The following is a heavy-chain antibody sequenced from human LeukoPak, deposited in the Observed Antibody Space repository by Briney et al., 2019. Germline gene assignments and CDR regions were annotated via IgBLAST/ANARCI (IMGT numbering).Heavy chain of an antibody. J-gene: IGHJ4*02. CDR2: ISYDGSNK. CDR3: AKDEIVVVITSPGY. V-gene: IGHV3-30*18. D-gene: IGHD3-22*01. Sequence: GGSLRLSCAASGFTFSSYGMHWVRQAPGKGLEWVAVISYDGSNKYYADSVKGRFTISRDNSKNTLHLQMNSLRAEDTAVYYCAKDEIVVVITSPGYWGQGTLVTVSS. CDR1: GFTFSSYG.